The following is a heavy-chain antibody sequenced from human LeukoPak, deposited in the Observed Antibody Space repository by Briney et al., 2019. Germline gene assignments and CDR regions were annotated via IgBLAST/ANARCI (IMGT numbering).Heavy chain of an antibody. CDR3: ARHPGEQWLYYYYYYMDV. J-gene: IGHJ6*03. V-gene: IGHV4-39*01. CDR1: GGSISSSRDY. CDR2: IYYSGST. Sequence: SETLSLTCIVSGGSISSSRDYWAWIRQPPGKGLEWIANIYYSGSTYYSPSLKSRVIISVDTSKNQFSLKLSSVTAADTAVYYCARHPGEQWLYYYYYYMDVWGKGTTVTISS. D-gene: IGHD6-19*01.